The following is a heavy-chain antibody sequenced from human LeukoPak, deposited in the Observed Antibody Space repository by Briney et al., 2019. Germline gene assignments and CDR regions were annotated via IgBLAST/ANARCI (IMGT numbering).Heavy chain of an antibody. Sequence: GGSLRLSCAASGFTFSSYAMSWVRQAPGKGLEWVALILYDGSNSYYGDSVRGRFTISRDNSKNTLHLQMNSLRIDDTAMYYCARDLGYSSGHGIDHWGQGTLVTVSS. D-gene: IGHD5-18*01. J-gene: IGHJ4*02. V-gene: IGHV3-30-3*01. CDR3: ARDLGYSSGHGIDH. CDR2: ILYDGSNS. CDR1: GFTFSSYA.